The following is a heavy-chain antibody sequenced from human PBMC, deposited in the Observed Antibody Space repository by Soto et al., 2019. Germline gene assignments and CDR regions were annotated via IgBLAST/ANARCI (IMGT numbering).Heavy chain of an antibody. V-gene: IGHV3-30*18. CDR2: ISYDGSNK. CDR3: AKGDYGDTEGDFDY. Sequence: QVQLVESGGGVVQPGRSLRLSCAASGFTFSSYVMHWVRQAPGKGLEWVAVISYDGSNKYYADSVKGRFTISRDNSKNTLYLQMNSLRAEDTAVYYCAKGDYGDTEGDFDYWGQGTLVTVSS. D-gene: IGHD4-17*01. CDR1: GFTFSSYV. J-gene: IGHJ4*02.